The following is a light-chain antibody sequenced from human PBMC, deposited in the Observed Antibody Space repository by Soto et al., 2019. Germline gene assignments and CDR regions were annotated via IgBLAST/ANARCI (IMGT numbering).Light chain of an antibody. CDR2: EVS. J-gene: IGLJ1*01. CDR3: CSYTTSATYV. CDR1: SSDVGSYNR. V-gene: IGLV2-14*03. Sequence: QSVLTQPASVSGSRGQSITISCTGTSSDVGSYNRVSWYQQHPGKAPKLMIYEVSYRPSGVSNRFSGSKSGNTASLTISGLRADDETDYYCCSYTTSATYVFGTGTKVTVL.